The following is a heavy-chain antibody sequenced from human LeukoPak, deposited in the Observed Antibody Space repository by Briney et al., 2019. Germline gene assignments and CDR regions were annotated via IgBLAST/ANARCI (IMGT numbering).Heavy chain of an antibody. J-gene: IGHJ5*02. D-gene: IGHD6-13*01. V-gene: IGHV4-59*01. CDR2: IYYSGST. Sequence: SETLSLTCTVSGGSISSYYWSWIRQPPGKGLEWIGYIYYSGSTYYNPSLKSRVTISVDTSKNQFSLKLSSVTAADTAVYYCARSPSLLIYSSSPGDWFDPWGQGTLVTVSS. CDR3: ARSPSLLIYSSSPGDWFDP. CDR1: GGSISSYY.